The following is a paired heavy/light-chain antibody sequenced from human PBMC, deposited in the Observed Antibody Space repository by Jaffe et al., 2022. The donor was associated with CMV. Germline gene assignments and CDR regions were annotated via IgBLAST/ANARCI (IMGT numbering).Light chain of an antibody. Sequence: QSALTQPASVSGSPGQSITISCTGTSSDVGGYNYVSWYQQHPGKAPKLMIYDVSNRPSGVSNRFSGSKSGNTASLTISGLQAEDEADYYCSSYTSSRGVFGGGTKLTVL. CDR3: SSYTSSRGV. CDR1: SSDVGGYNY. V-gene: IGLV2-14*03. J-gene: IGLJ2*01. CDR2: DVS.
Heavy chain of an antibody. CDR2: ISSSSSYT. CDR3: ARGAYYYYYMDV. Sequence: QVQLVESGGGLVKPGGSLRLSCAASGFTFSDYYMSWIRQAPGKGLEWVSYISSSSSYTNYADSVKGRFTISRDNAKNSLYLQMNSLRAEDTAVYYCARGAYYYYYMDVWGKGTTVTVSS. V-gene: IGHV3-11*06. CDR1: GFTFSDYY. J-gene: IGHJ6*03.